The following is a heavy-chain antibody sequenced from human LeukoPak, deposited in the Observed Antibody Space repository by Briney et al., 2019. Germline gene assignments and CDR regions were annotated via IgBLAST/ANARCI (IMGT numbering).Heavy chain of an antibody. D-gene: IGHD3-10*01. CDR2: IFPFDSDT. CDR1: GYIFTSHW. CDR3: AGGYGSGSHHDY. Sequence: GESLKISCKGSGYIFTSHWIAWVRQMPGKGLGWMGVIFPFDSDTRYSPSFQGQVTISADKSISTVSLQWNSLKASDTAMYYCAGGYGSGSHHDYWGQGTLVTVSS. V-gene: IGHV5-51*01. J-gene: IGHJ4*02.